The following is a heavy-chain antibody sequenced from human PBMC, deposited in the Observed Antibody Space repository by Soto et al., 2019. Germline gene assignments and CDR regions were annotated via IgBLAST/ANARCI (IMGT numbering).Heavy chain of an antibody. CDR1: GFTFSSSA. J-gene: IGHJ6*03. CDR2: ISPSGGST. CDR3: AKLTANYFYMDV. Sequence: GGSLRLSCAASGFTFSSSAMSWVRQAPGKGLEWVSTISPSGGSTYYADSVKGRFTISRDNSMNTLYLQMNSLRAEDTAAFYCAKLTANYFYMDVWGKGATVPVSS. D-gene: IGHD2-21*02. V-gene: IGHV3-23*01.